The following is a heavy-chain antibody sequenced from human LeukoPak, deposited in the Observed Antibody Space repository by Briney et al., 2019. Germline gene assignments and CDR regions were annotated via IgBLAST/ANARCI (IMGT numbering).Heavy chain of an antibody. Sequence: PSETLSLTCTVSGGSISSYYWSWIRQPPGKGLEWIGYIHYSGSTNYNPSLKSRVTISVDTSKNQFSLKLSSVTAADTAVYYCAGAGLWSGYYIDYWGQGTLVTVSS. J-gene: IGHJ4*02. CDR1: GGSISSYY. V-gene: IGHV4-59*01. D-gene: IGHD3-3*01. CDR2: IHYSGST. CDR3: AGAGLWSGYYIDY.